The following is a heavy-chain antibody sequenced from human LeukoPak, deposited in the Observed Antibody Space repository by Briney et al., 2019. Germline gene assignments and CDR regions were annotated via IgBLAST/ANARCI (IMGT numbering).Heavy chain of an antibody. V-gene: IGHV3-23*01. D-gene: IGHD3-10*01. Sequence: PRGSLRLSCAASGFTFSSYAMSWVRQAPGKGLEWVSAISGSGGSTYYADSVKGRFTISRDNSKNTLYLQMNSLRAEDTAVYYCAKDREFGDYGGGYFDYWGQGTLVTVSS. J-gene: IGHJ4*02. CDR1: GFTFSSYA. CDR2: ISGSGGST. CDR3: AKDREFGDYGGGYFDY.